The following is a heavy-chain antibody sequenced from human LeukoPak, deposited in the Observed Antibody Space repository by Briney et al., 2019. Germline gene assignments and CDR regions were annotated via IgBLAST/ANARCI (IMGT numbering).Heavy chain of an antibody. V-gene: IGHV3-66*02. CDR3: ARARGLLASDYEY. D-gene: IGHD2-15*01. CDR2: IYSGGST. CDR1: GFTVSINY. Sequence: PGASLRLSCAASGFTVSINYMSWVRQAPRKGLEWVSVIYSGGSTYYAASVKGRFTISRDNSKNPLYPQMNSLRAEDTAVYYCARARGLLASDYEYWGQGTLVTVSS. J-gene: IGHJ4*02.